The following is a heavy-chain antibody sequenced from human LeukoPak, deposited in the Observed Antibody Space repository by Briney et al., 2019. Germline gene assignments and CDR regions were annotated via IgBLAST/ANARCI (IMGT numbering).Heavy chain of an antibody. CDR2: IYYSGST. J-gene: IGHJ3*02. V-gene: IGHV4-30-4*08. D-gene: IGHD4-23*01. CDR1: GGSFSGYY. Sequence: SETLSLTCAVYGGSFSGYYWSWIRQPPGKGLEWIGYIYYSGSTYYNPSLKSRVTISVDTSKNQFSLKLSSVTAADTAVYYCARAPPGVTGAFDIWGQGTMVTVSS. CDR3: ARAPPGVTGAFDI.